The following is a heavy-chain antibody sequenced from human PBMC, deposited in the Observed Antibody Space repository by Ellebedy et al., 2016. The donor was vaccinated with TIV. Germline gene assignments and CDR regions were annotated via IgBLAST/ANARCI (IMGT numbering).Heavy chain of an antibody. J-gene: IGHJ4*02. V-gene: IGHV1-46*01. Sequence: AASVKVSCKASGYTFTSYYMHWVRQAAGQGLEWMGIINPSGGSTSYEQKFQGRVTMTRDTSTSTVYMELSSLGSEDTAVYYCARGKKPKRTLQYYFDYWGQGTLVTVSS. CDR3: ARGKKPKRTLQYYFDY. CDR2: INPSGGST. CDR1: GYTFTSYY. D-gene: IGHD5-24*01.